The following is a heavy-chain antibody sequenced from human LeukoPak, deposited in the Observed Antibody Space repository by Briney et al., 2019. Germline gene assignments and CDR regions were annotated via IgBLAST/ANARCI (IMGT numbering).Heavy chain of an antibody. CDR3: ARVRTGDREYFDY. Sequence: GGSLRLSCAASGFTFSSYAMHWVRQAPGKGLEWVAVISYDGSNKYYADSVKGRFTISRDNAKNSLYLQMNSLRAEDTAVYYCARVRTGDREYFDYWGQGTLVTVSS. CDR2: ISYDGSNK. J-gene: IGHJ4*02. V-gene: IGHV3-30-3*01. D-gene: IGHD7-27*01. CDR1: GFTFSSYA.